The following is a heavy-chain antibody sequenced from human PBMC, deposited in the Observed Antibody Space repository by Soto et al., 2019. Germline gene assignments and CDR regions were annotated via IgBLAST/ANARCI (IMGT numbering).Heavy chain of an antibody. V-gene: IGHV1-46*01. Sequence: ASVKVSCKASGYTFTSYYMHWVRQAPGQGLEWMGIINPSGGSTSYAQKFQGRVTMTRDTSTSTVYTELSSLRSEDTAVHYFAREGGYYDSSGYFAYWGEGTLVTVSS. CDR2: INPSGGST. D-gene: IGHD3-22*01. CDR1: GYTFTSYY. CDR3: AREGGYYDSSGYFAY. J-gene: IGHJ4*02.